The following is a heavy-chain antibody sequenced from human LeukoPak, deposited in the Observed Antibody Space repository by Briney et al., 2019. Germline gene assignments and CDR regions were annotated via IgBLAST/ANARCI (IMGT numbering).Heavy chain of an antibody. CDR3: ARDQGRYSYGPYYYYGMDV. J-gene: IGHJ6*02. Sequence: PGGSLRLSCAASGFTFNDYAMHWVRQAPGKGLEWVSRISGDGGSTYYADSVKGRFTISRDNSKNTLYLQMNSLRAEDTAVYYCARDQGRYSYGPYYYYGMDVWGQGTTVTVSS. CDR1: GFTFNDYA. CDR2: ISGDGGST. V-gene: IGHV3-43*02. D-gene: IGHD5-18*01.